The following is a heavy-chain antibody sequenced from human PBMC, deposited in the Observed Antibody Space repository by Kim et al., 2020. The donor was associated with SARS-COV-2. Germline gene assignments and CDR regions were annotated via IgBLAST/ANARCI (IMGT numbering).Heavy chain of an antibody. D-gene: IGHD6-6*01. V-gene: IGHV3-23*01. CDR3: ARRGIAARFFDY. CDR2: ISGSGGST. CDR1: GFTFSSYA. J-gene: IGHJ4*02. Sequence: GGSLRLSCAASGFTFSSYAMSWVRQAPGKGLEWVSAISGSGGSTYYADSVKGRFTISRDNSKNTLYLQMNSLRAEDTAVYYCARRGIAARFFDYWGQGTLVTVSS.